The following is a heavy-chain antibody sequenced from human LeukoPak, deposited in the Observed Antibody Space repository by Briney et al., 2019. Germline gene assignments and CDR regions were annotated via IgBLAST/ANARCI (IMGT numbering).Heavy chain of an antibody. CDR1: GGSISSSSYY. D-gene: IGHD6-19*01. V-gene: IGHV4-39*07. CDR2: LYYSGST. CDR3: ARGYSSGWQLVGWYFDL. J-gene: IGHJ2*01. Sequence: SSETLSLTCTVSGGSISSSSYYWGWIRQPPGKGLEWIGSLYYSGSTYYNPSLKSRVTISVDRSKNQFSLKLSSVTAADTAVYYCARGYSSGWQLVGWYFDLWGRGTLVTVSS.